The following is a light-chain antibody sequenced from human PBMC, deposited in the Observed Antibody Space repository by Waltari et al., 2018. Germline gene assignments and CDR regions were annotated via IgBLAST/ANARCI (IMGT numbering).Light chain of an antibody. Sequence: DAVMTQSPVSLPVPLGHSASISCRSSQSLVHSDGNTYLNWFQQRPGQSPRRLIYKVSRRDSGVPDRFSGSGSVTDFTLKISRVEAEDVGTYYCMQGTHWPRTFGQGTKVEIK. CDR2: KVS. CDR3: MQGTHWPRT. V-gene: IGKV2-30*02. CDR1: QSLVHSDGNTY. J-gene: IGKJ1*01.